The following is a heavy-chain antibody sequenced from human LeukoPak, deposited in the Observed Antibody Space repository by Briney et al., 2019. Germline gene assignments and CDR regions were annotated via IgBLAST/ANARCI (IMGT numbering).Heavy chain of an antibody. CDR3: AQRRDGYNYEDY. V-gene: IGHV2-5*02. D-gene: IGHD5-24*01. J-gene: IGHJ4*02. CDR2: IYWDDDK. Sequence: SGPTLVKPTQTLTLTCTFSGFSLSTSGVGVGWIRQPPGKALEWLALIYWDDDKRYSPSLKSRFTITKDTSKNQVVLTMTNMDPVDTATYYCAQRRDGYNYEDYWGQGTLVTVSS. CDR1: GFSLSTSGVG.